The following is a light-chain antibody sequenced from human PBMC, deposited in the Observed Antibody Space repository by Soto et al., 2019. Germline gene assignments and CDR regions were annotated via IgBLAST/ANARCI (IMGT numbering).Light chain of an antibody. CDR3: SSYSSSSSLYV. CDR1: SSDIGAYNY. V-gene: IGLV2-14*01. J-gene: IGLJ1*01. CDR2: KVS. Sequence: QSVLTQPASVSGSPGQSITISCTGTSSDIGAYNYVSWYQQHPGKAPKVMIYKVSNRSSGVSDRFSGSKSANTASLTISGLQAEDEADYYCSSYSSSSSLYVFGTGTKVTVL.